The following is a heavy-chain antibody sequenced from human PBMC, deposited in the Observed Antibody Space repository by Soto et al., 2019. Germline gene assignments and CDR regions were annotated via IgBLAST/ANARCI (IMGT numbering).Heavy chain of an antibody. CDR2: IDWDDDK. CDR3: ARSKYGSAWTLDY. Sequence: QITLKESGPPLVKPTQTLTLTCTFSGFSLSTSAVGVGWIRQPPGKALEWLALIDWDDDKHYSPSLKSRLVITKVTSKNQVVLTMTNMDPVDIATYYCARSKYGSAWTLDYWGQGTLVTVSS. J-gene: IGHJ4*02. CDR1: GFSLSTSAVG. V-gene: IGHV2-5*02. D-gene: IGHD6-19*01.